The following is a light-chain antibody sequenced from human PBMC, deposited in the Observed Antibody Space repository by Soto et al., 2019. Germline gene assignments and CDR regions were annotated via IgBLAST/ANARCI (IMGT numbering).Light chain of an antibody. CDR3: QQYGSSGT. J-gene: IGKJ1*01. V-gene: IGKV3-20*01. CDR1: QSVSNNY. CDR2: GAS. Sequence: EIVLKQFPGTLSLSPGERATLSCRASQSVSNNYLAWYQQKPGQAPRLLIYGASNRATGIPDRFSGSGSGTDFTLTISRLEPEDFAVYYCQQYGSSGTFGQGTNVEIK.